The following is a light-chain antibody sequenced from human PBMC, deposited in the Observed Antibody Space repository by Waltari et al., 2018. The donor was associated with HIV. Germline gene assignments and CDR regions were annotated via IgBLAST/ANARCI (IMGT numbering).Light chain of an antibody. V-gene: IGLV1-40*01. J-gene: IGLJ3*02. CDR1: ASNIWAGHD. CDR3: QSYDSTLTGWV. Sequence: SVLTHPPSVSDAPVQRVTTSCAGLASNIWAGHDVTCYQQLPGRAPKVLIYGNSNRPSGVPDRFSGSKSGTSASLAITGLQAEDEADYYCQSYDSTLTGWVFGGGTVLTVL. CDR2: GNS.